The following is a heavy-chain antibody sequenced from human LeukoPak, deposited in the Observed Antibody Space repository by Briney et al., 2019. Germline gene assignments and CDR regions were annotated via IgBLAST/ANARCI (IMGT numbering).Heavy chain of an antibody. V-gene: IGHV1-18*01. CDR3: AREIQSMAPGH. CDR1: GYXFTSYA. J-gene: IGHJ4*02. D-gene: IGHD3-10*01. Sequence: ASVKVSCKASGYXFTSYAIIWSRQAPGQGLEWMGWINSYSGNRNYAQKLQGRVTMTTDTSTSTAYMELRSLRSDDTAVYYCAREIQSMAPGHWGQGTLVTVSS. CDR2: INSYSGNR.